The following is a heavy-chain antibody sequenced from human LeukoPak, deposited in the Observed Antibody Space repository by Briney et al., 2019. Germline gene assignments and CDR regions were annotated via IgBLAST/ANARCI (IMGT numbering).Heavy chain of an antibody. D-gene: IGHD6-13*01. V-gene: IGHV3-15*01. CDR2: IKSKTDGGTT. CDR3: TTAGYSRYA. Sequence: PGGSLRLSCAASGFTFCKYAVSWVRQAPGKGLEWVGRIKSKTDGGTTDYAAPVKGRFTISRDDSKNTLYRQMNSLKTEDTAVYYCTTAGYSRYAGGQGTLVTVSS. J-gene: IGHJ4*02. CDR1: GFTFCKYA.